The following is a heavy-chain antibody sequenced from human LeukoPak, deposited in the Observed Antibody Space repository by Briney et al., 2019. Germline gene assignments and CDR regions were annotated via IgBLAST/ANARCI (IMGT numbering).Heavy chain of an antibody. Sequence: GGSLRLSCAASGFTFSSYSMNWVRQAPGKGLEWVSSISSSSSYIYYADSVKGRFTISRDNAKNSLYLQMNSLRAEDTAVYYCARGHGSGWFDYWGQGTLVTVSS. CDR3: ARGHGSGWFDY. V-gene: IGHV3-21*01. D-gene: IGHD6-19*01. CDR1: GFTFSSYS. CDR2: ISSSSSYI. J-gene: IGHJ4*02.